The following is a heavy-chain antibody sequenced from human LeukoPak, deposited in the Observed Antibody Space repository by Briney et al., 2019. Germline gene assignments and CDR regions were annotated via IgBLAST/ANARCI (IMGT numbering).Heavy chain of an antibody. J-gene: IGHJ3*02. Sequence: SETLSLTCTVSGGSISSYYWSWIRQPPGKGLEWIGYIYYSGSTNYNPSLKSRVTISVDTSKNQFSLKLSSVTAADTAVYCARGLGGLWFGELSRHDAFDIWGQGTMVTVSS. CDR3: ARGLGGLWFGELSRHDAFDI. CDR2: IYYSGST. V-gene: IGHV4-59*01. CDR1: GGSISSYY. D-gene: IGHD3-10*01.